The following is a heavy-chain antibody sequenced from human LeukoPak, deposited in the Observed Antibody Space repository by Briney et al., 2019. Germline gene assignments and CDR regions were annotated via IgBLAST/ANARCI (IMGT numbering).Heavy chain of an antibody. CDR2: NNIGGTNT. CDR3: ATDGAGFDT. CDR1: GFTFNDYY. Sequence: GRSLRLSCAASGFTFNDYYMSWIRQAPGKGLEWPSYNNIGGTNTHYADSVKGRFTISRDNAKKSLYLEMNNLRAEDTAVYYCATDGAGFDTWGRGVLVTVSS. J-gene: IGHJ5*02. V-gene: IGHV3-11*01.